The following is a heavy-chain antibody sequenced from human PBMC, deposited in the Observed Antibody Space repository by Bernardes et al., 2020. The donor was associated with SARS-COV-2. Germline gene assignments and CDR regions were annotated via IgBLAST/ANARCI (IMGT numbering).Heavy chain of an antibody. CDR1: GGSISSHY. CDR3: ATVVGYSYGGGWFDP. J-gene: IGHJ5*02. CDR2: IYYSGST. D-gene: IGHD5-18*01. Sequence: SETLSLTCTVSGGSISSHYWSWIRQPPGKGLEWIGSIYYSGSTTYNPSLKSRVTLSVDTSTSTAYMELRSLRSDDTAVYYCATVVGYSYGGGWFDPWGQGTLVTVSS. V-gene: IGHV4-59*11.